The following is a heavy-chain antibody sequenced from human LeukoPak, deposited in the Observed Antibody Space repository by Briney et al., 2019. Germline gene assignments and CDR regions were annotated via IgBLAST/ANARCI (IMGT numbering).Heavy chain of an antibody. Sequence: GSLRLSCAASGFTFSDYYWSWIRQPPGKGLEWIGEINHSGSTNYNPSLKSRVTISVDTSKNQFSLKLSSVTAVDTAVYYCARVPRSEWLLGHYYYYYGMDVWGQGTTVTVSS. CDR1: GFTFSDYY. CDR3: ARVPRSEWLLGHYYYYYGMDV. J-gene: IGHJ6*02. D-gene: IGHD3-3*01. CDR2: INHSGST. V-gene: IGHV4-34*01.